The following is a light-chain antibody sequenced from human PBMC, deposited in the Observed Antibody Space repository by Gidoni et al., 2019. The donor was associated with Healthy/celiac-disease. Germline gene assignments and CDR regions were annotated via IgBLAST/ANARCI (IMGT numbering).Light chain of an antibody. CDR1: QSISSY. CDR3: QQSYSTPYT. Sequence: DIQMTHSPSSLSASVGDSVTVTCRASQSISSYLNWYQQKPGKAPKLLIYAASSLQSGVTSRFSGSGSGTDFTLTISSLQPEDFATYYCQQSYSTPYTFGQGTKLEIK. J-gene: IGKJ2*01. CDR2: AAS. V-gene: IGKV1-39*01.